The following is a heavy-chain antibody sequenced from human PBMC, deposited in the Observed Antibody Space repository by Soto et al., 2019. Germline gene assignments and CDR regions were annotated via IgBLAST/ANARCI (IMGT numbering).Heavy chain of an antibody. CDR1: GFTFSSYA. CDR2: ISRNVVTT. V-gene: IGHV3-23*01. Sequence: GGSLRLSCAASGFTFSSYAMSWVRQAPGKGLERVSGISRNVVTTYYADSVKGRFTISRDNSKNTLYLQMNSLRAEDTAVYYCVRDRTEYGSYGSSYYDVFDIWGQGTKVTVSS. J-gene: IGHJ3*02. CDR3: VRDRTEYGSYGSSYYDVFDI. D-gene: IGHD6-6*01.